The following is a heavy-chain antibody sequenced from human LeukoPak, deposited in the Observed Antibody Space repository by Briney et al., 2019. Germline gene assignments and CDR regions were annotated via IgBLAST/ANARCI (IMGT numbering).Heavy chain of an antibody. D-gene: IGHD3-10*01. CDR3: ARDRAGRRSSWVEFDL. V-gene: IGHV3-53*05. Sequence: GGSLRVSCTVSGFTVTSTHMDWVRQAPGKGPEWVALIYDDGGTVYADSVKGRFTISRDNSKNMVYLQMNSLRPEDSAVYYCARDRAGRRSSWVEFDLWGQGTLVTVSS. CDR2: IYDDGGT. CDR1: GFTVTSTH. J-gene: IGHJ5*02.